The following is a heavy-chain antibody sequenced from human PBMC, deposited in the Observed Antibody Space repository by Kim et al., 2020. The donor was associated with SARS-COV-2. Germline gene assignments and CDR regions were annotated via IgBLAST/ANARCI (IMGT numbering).Heavy chain of an antibody. CDR2: ISNDGSKK. J-gene: IGHJ4*02. CDR3: AKDVRNFAGRDY. D-gene: IGHD6-6*01. CDR1: GFTFSSNG. Sequence: GGSLRLSCAASGFTFSSNGMHWVRQAPGKGLEWVAVISNDGSKKDYADSVKGRFIITRDNSKYTLYLQMNNVRLEDTALYYCAKDVRNFAGRDYWGQGTLVTVSS. V-gene: IGHV3-30*18.